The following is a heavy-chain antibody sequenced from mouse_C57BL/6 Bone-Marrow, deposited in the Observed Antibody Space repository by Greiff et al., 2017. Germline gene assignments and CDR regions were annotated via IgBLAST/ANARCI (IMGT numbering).Heavy chain of an antibody. Sequence: DVNLVESGGDLVKPGGSLKLSCAASGFTFSSYGMSWVRQTPDKRLEWVATISSGGSYTYYPDSVKGRFTISRDNAKNTLYLQMSSLKSEDTAMYYCASRWLLAYWGQGTTLTVSS. CDR1: GFTFSSYG. D-gene: IGHD2-3*01. V-gene: IGHV5-6*02. J-gene: IGHJ2*01. CDR2: ISSGGSYT. CDR3: ASRWLLAY.